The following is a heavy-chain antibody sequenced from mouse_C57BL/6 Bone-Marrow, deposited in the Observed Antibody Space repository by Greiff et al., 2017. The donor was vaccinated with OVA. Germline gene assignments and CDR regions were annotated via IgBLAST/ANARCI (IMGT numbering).Heavy chain of an antibody. CDR2: IYPRSGNT. V-gene: IGHV1-81*01. J-gene: IGHJ1*03. Sequence: VQLQQSGAELARPGASVKLSCKASGYTFTSYGISWVKQRTGQGLEWIGEIYPRSGNTYYNEKFKGKATLTADKSSSTAYMELRSLTSEDSAVYFCARGDYYGSSKGYFDVWGTGTTVTVSS. D-gene: IGHD1-1*01. CDR3: ARGDYYGSSKGYFDV. CDR1: GYTFTSYG.